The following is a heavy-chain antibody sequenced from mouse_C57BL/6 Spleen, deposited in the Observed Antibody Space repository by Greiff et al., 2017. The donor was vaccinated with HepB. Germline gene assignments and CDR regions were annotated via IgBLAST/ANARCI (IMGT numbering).Heavy chain of an antibody. J-gene: IGHJ3*01. CDR1: GYSITSGYY. CDR2: ISYDGSN. Sequence: VQLKESGPGLVKPSQSLSLTCSVTGYSITSGYYWNWIRQFPGNKLEWMGYISYDGSNNYNPSLKNRISITRDTSKNQFFLKLNSVTTEDTATYYCARDLGGSRGFAYWGQGTLVTVSA. CDR3: ARDLGGSRGFAY. D-gene: IGHD1-1*01. V-gene: IGHV3-6*01.